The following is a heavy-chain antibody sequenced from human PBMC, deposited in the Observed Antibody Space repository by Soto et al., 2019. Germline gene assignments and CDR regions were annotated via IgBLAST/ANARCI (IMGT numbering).Heavy chain of an antibody. Sequence: RGESLKISCKGSGYSFTSYWISWVRQMPGKGLEWMGRIDPSDSYTNYSPSFQGHVTISADKSISTAYLQWSSLKASDTAMYYCARHAWYCSGGSCWYYYYYYGMDVWGQGTTVTVSS. CDR1: GYSFTSYW. CDR2: IDPSDSYT. D-gene: IGHD2-15*01. CDR3: ARHAWYCSGGSCWYYYYYYGMDV. V-gene: IGHV5-10-1*01. J-gene: IGHJ6*02.